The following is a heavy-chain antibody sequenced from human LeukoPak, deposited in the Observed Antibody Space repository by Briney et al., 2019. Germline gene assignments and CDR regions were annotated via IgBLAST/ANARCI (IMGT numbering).Heavy chain of an antibody. Sequence: GGSLRLSCAVSGFTFSRYSMNWVRQAPGKGLQWVSSISSSSSYIYYADSVKGRFTISRDNAKNSLYLQMNSLRAEDTAVYYCARSLSSRFSGPRRPYYFDSWGQGTLVTVSS. CDR1: GFTFSRYS. D-gene: IGHD3-16*02. CDR2: ISSSSSYI. V-gene: IGHV3-21*01. J-gene: IGHJ4*02. CDR3: ARSLSSRFSGPRRPYYFDS.